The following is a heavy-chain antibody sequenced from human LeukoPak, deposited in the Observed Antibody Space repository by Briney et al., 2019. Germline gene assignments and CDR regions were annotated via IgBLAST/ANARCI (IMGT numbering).Heavy chain of an antibody. CDR3: ARVRDGHKLGSGRYYHYDMDV. V-gene: IGHV1-18*01. J-gene: IGHJ6*03. D-gene: IGHD3-10*01. Sequence: APLKVSSKASGYTFTSYVISSGRQAPGQGLEWMGWMSAYNGNTKYAQQLHGKVTMHPVTTPITAYVVLRNVRSDDTAVCYCARVRDGHKLGSGRYYHYDMDVWGKGTTVTVSS. CDR2: MSAYNGNT. CDR1: GYTFTSYV.